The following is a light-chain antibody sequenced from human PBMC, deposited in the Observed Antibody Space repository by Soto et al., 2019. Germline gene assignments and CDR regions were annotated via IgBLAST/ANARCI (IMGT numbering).Light chain of an antibody. CDR1: SSNIGSNN. CDR3: AAWDDSLKGV. CDR2: SEN. Sequence: QSVLTQPPSASGTPGQRVTISCSGSSSNIGSNNVNWYQQLPGMAPKLLVYSENQRPSGVPDRFSGSKSGTSASLTISGLQSEDEADYYCAAWDDSLKGVFGGGTKVTVL. V-gene: IGLV1-44*01. J-gene: IGLJ3*02.